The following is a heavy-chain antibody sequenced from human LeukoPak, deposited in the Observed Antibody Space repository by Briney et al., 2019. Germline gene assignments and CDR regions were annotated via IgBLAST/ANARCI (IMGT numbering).Heavy chain of an antibody. D-gene: IGHD3-22*01. J-gene: IGHJ5*02. CDR3: ARGSGYPHWFDP. Sequence: SETLSLTCTVSGGSISSYYWSWIRQPPGKGLEWIGYIYYSGSTIYNPSLKCRVTISVDTSKNQFSLKVRSVTAADTAVYYCARGSGYPHWFDPWGQGTLVTVSS. CDR2: IYYSGST. V-gene: IGHV4-59*08. CDR1: GGSISSYY.